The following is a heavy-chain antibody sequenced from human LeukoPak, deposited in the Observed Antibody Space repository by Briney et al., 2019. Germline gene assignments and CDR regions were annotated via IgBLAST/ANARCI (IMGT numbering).Heavy chain of an antibody. D-gene: IGHD4-17*01. CDR3: ARAPDYGDYVGWFDP. CDR1: GGTFSSYA. CDR2: IIPIFGTA. J-gene: IGHJ5*02. V-gene: IGHV1-69*01. Sequence: SVKVSCKASGGTFSSYAISWVRQAPGQGLEWMGGIIPIFGTANYAQKFQGRVTITADESTSTAYMELSSLRSEDTAVYYCARAPDYGDYVGWFDPWGQGTLVTVST.